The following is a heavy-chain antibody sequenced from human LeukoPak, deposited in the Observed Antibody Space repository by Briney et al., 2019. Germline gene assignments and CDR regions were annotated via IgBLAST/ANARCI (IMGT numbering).Heavy chain of an antibody. V-gene: IGHV5-51*01. Sequence: GESLKISCKGSGYSFTSYWTGWVRQMPGKGLEWMGIIYPGDSDTRYSPSFQGQVTISADKSISTAYLQLNSLKASDTAMYYCATHSGSYSYYFDYWGQGTLVTVSS. CDR1: GYSFTSYW. J-gene: IGHJ4*02. D-gene: IGHD1-26*01. CDR3: ATHSGSYSYYFDY. CDR2: IYPGDSDT.